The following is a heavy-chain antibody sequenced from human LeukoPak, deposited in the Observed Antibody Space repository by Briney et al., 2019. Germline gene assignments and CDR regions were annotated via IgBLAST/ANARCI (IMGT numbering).Heavy chain of an antibody. J-gene: IGHJ4*02. CDR1: GGTFSSYA. Sequence: SVNVSCEAYGGTFSSYAISCVRQAPGQGLEWMGGIIPIFVPANYAQKFKSRVTITADESTSTAYMELSSLRSEDTAVYYCARHPKGYDSSGYYDWGQGTLVTVSS. CDR2: IIPIFVPA. V-gene: IGHV1-69*13. CDR3: ARHPKGYDSSGYYD. D-gene: IGHD3-22*01.